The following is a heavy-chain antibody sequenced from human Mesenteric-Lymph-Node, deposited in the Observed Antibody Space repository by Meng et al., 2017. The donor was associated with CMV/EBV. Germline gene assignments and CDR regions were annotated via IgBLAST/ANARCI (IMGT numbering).Heavy chain of an antibody. CDR3: ARVGRYDFWSGYYTVDGYFDY. CDR1: GGSVSSGSYY. CDR2: IYYSGSN. V-gene: IGHV4-61*01. J-gene: IGHJ4*02. D-gene: IGHD3-3*01. Sequence: SETLSLTCTVSGGSVSSGSYYWSWIRQPPGKGLEWIGYIYYSGSNNYNPTLKSRVTISVDTSKSQFSLKLSSVTAADTAVYYCARVGRYDFWSGYYTVDGYFDYWGQGTLVTVSS.